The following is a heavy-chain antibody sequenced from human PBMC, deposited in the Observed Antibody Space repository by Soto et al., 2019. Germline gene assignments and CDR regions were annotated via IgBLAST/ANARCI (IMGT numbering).Heavy chain of an antibody. V-gene: IGHV1-69*08. J-gene: IGHJ2*01. CDR3: ARPDFGDYWYFDL. D-gene: IGHD4-17*01. CDR1: GGTFSSHT. Sequence: QDQLVQSGAEVKKPGSSVKVSCKASGGTFSSHTFSWVRQAPGQGLEWMGRIIPALGTATYAQKFQGRVTMTAGESATTVYMELNSLRSEDTAVYYCARPDFGDYWYFDLWGRGTLVTVSS. CDR2: IIPALGTA.